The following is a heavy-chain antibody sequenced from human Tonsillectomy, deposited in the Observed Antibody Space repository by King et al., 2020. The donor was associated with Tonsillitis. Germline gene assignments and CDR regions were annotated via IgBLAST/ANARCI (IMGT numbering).Heavy chain of an antibody. V-gene: IGHV3-21*01. D-gene: IGHD3-9*01. CDR1: GFTFSSYS. Sequence: VQLVESGGGLVKPGGSLRLSCAASGFTFSSYSMNWVRQAPGKGLEWVSSISSSSSYISYADSVKGRFTISRDNAKNSLYLQMNSLRAEDTAVYYCARPLDYDILTAYPAGPMDVWGQGTTVTVSS. CDR3: ARPLDYDILTAYPAGPMDV. J-gene: IGHJ6*02. CDR2: ISSSSSYI.